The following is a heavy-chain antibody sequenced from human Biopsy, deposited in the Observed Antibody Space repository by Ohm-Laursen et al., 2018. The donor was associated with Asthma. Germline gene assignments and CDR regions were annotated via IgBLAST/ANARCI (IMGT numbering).Heavy chain of an antibody. D-gene: IGHD3-3*01. J-gene: IGHJ6*02. CDR1: GYSISNGGYY. CDR3: ARDYYDFWNRSVYTYFGMDV. V-gene: IGHV4-31*03. CDR2: IYHRGNT. Sequence: SDTLSLTCSVSGYSISNGGYYRTWVRQRPGKGLEWIGNIYHRGNTKYNPSLKSRLSFSVDTSKNQFSLKLSSVTAADTAIYFCARDYYDFWNRSVYTYFGMDVWGRGTTVVVSS.